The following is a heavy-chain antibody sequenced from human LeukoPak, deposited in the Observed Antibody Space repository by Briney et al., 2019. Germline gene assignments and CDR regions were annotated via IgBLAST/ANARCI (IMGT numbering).Heavy chain of an antibody. Sequence: GGSLRLSCTASGFTFSSYTMTWVRQAPGKGLKWVSTITTGDGNTYYSDSVKGRFTVSRDDSKNALYLQMNSLRAEDTAVYYCAKDGGLWVSAHWGDSWGRGTLVTVSS. CDR3: AKDGGLWVSAHWGDS. CDR2: ITTGDGNT. D-gene: IGHD7-27*01. CDR1: GFTFSSYT. V-gene: IGHV3-23*01. J-gene: IGHJ4*02.